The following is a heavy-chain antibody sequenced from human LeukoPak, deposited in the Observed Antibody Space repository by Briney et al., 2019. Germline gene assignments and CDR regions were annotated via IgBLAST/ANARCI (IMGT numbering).Heavy chain of an antibody. CDR3: ARGRYSGYQGNQYYYYMDV. V-gene: IGHV3-21*01. CDR2: ISSSSSYI. J-gene: IGHJ6*03. CDR1: GFTFSSYS. Sequence: PGGSLRLSCAASGFTFSSYSMNWVRQAPGKGLEWVSSISSSSSYIYYADSVKGRFTISRDNAKNSLYLQMNSLRAEDTAVYYCARGRYSGYQGNQYYYYMDVWGKGTTVTVSS. D-gene: IGHD5-12*01.